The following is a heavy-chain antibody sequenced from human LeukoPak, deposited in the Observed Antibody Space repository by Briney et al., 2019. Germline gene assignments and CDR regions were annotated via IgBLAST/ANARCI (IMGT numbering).Heavy chain of an antibody. CDR1: GFTFSNYW. Sequence: GGSLRLSCAASGFTFSNYWMHWVRQAPGEGLVWVSRTNSDGSTTSHADSVKGRFTISRDNAKNTLFLQLNSLRVEDTAVYYCGRGNYYGVDIWGQGTTVTVSS. V-gene: IGHV3-74*01. CDR3: GRGNYYGVDI. CDR2: TNSDGSTT. J-gene: IGHJ6*02.